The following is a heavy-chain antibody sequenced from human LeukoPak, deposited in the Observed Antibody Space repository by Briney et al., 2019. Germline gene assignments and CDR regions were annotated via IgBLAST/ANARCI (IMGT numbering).Heavy chain of an antibody. D-gene: IGHD6-19*01. J-gene: IGHJ5*02. V-gene: IGHV1-8*03. CDR2: MNPNSGNT. Sequence: ASVKVSCKASGYTFTSYDINWVRQATGQGLEWMGWMNPNSGNTGYAQKFQGRVTITRNTSISTAYMELSSLRSEDTAVYYCARVSSGWYGVWFDPWGQGNLVTVSS. CDR1: GYTFTSYD. CDR3: ARVSSGWYGVWFDP.